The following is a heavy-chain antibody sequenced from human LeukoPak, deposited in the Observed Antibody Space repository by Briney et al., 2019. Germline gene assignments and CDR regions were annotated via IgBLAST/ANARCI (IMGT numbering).Heavy chain of an antibody. Sequence: PSETLSLTCTVSGGSISSYYWSWIRQPPGKGLEWIGYIYYSGTTNYNSSLKSRATISVDTSNYHFSLKLTSVTAADTAVYYCARQLAVAARLGWFDPWSQGTLVTVSS. CDR1: GGSISSYY. CDR2: IYYSGTT. CDR3: ARQLAVAARLGWFDP. D-gene: IGHD6-6*01. J-gene: IGHJ5*02. V-gene: IGHV4-59*08.